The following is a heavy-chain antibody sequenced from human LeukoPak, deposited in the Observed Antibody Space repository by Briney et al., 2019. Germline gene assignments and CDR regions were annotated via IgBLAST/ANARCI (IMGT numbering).Heavy chain of an antibody. D-gene: IGHD6-6*01. V-gene: IGHV4-59*01. CDR1: GVSISSYY. CDR3: ARGRLAARFGSVY. CDR2: IYYSGST. J-gene: IGHJ4*02. Sequence: SETLSLTCTVSGVSISSYYWSWIRQPPGKGLEWIGYIYYSGSTNYNPSLKSRVTISVDTSKNQFSLKLSSVTAADTAVYYCARGRLAARFGSVYWGQGTLVTVSS.